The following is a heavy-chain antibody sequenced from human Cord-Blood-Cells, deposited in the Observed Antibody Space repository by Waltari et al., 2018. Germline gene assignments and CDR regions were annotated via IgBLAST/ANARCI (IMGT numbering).Heavy chain of an antibody. CDR1: GYSISSGYY. V-gene: IGHV4-38-2*01. D-gene: IGHD7-27*01. Sequence: QVQLQESGPGLVKPSETLSLTCAVSGYSISSGYYWGWIRQPPGKGLEWSGSIYHSGSTYYNPSLKSRVTISVDTAKNQFSLKLSSVTAADTAVYYCASAKLGSFFDYWGQGTLVTVSS. CDR3: ASAKLGSFFDY. CDR2: IYHSGST. J-gene: IGHJ4*02.